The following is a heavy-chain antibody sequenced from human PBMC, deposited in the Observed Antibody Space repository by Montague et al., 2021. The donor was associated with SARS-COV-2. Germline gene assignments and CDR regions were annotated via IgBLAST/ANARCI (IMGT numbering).Heavy chain of an antibody. D-gene: IGHD2-21*01. J-gene: IGHJ2*01. Sequence: SETLSLTCSVSGGSINNYYWGWVRQSPGKGLEWIGYIYYSGSVTTSYNPSLKSRVSISVDTSENQFSLKLTSVTAADTAVYCCARRGVGEVFARFMYWYFDVWSRGSLVTVSS. V-gene: IGHV4-59*13. CDR1: GGSINNYY. CDR2: IYYSGSVTT. CDR3: ARRGVGEVFARFMYWYFDV.